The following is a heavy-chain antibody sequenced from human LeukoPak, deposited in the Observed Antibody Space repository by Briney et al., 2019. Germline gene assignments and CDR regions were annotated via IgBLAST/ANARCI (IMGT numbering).Heavy chain of an antibody. CDR1: GYTITGYY. V-gene: IGHV1-2*04. CDR3: ARVPIVEATDAFDI. J-gene: IGHJ3*02. D-gene: IGHD1-26*01. CDR2: INPNSGGT. Sequence: ASVKVSCKASGYTITGYYMHWVRQAPGQGLEWMGWINPNSGGTNYAQKFQGWVTMTRDTSISTAYMELSRLRSDDTAVYHCARVPIVEATDAFDIWGQGTMVTVSS.